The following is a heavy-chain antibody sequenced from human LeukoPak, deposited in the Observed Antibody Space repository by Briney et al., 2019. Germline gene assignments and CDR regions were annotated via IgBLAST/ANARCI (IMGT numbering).Heavy chain of an antibody. D-gene: IGHD2-15*01. Sequence: SVKVTLQGSGYTFTGYYMHWLRQPPGQGLEWMGWINPNSGGTNYAQKFQGRVTMTMDTSISTAYMELSRLRSDDTAVYYCARNIVVVVAATLLNWFDPWGQGTLVTVSS. CDR3: ARNIVVVVAATLLNWFDP. V-gene: IGHV1-2*02. J-gene: IGHJ5*02. CDR2: INPNSGGT. CDR1: GYTFTGYY.